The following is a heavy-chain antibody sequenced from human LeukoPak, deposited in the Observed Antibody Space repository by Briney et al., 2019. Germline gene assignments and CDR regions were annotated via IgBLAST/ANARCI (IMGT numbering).Heavy chain of an antibody. V-gene: IGHV3-7*01. CDR1: GFTFSSYW. CDR2: IKQDGSEK. CDR3: ARRPAFPGYYTTTRGNWFDP. Sequence: GGSLRLSCAASGFTFSSYWMSWVRQAPGKGLEWVANIKQDGSEKYYVDSVKGRFTIPRDNAKNSLYLQMNSLRAEDTAVYYCARRPAFPGYYTTTRGNWFDPWGQGTLVTVSS. D-gene: IGHD3/OR15-3a*01. J-gene: IGHJ5*02.